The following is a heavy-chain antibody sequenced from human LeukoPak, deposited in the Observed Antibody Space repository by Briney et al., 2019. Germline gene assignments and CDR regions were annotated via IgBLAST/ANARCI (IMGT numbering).Heavy chain of an antibody. D-gene: IGHD3-22*01. V-gene: IGHV3-30*04. J-gene: IGHJ4*02. CDR1: GFTFSSYA. Sequence: GGSLRLSRAASGFTFSSYAMHWVRQAPGKGLEWVAVISYDGSNKYYADSVKGRFTISRDNSKNTLYLQMNSLRAEDTAVYYCAWGGYYDSSGRPFDYWGQGTLVTVSS. CDR3: AWGGYYDSSGRPFDY. CDR2: ISYDGSNK.